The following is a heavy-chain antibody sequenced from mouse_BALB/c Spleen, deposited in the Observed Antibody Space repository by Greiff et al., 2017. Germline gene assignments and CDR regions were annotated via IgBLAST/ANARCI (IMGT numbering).Heavy chain of an antibody. D-gene: IGHD1-1*01. J-gene: IGHJ3*01. CDR1: GFNIKDTY. Sequence: VQLQQSGAELVKPGASVKLSCTASGFNIKDTYMHWVKQRPEQGLEWIGRIDPANGNTKYDPKFQGKATITADTSSNTAYLQLSSLTSEDTAVYYCARRGYYCSTWFAYWGQGTLVTVSA. CDR3: ARRGYYCSTWFAY. CDR2: IDPANGNT. V-gene: IGHV14-3*02.